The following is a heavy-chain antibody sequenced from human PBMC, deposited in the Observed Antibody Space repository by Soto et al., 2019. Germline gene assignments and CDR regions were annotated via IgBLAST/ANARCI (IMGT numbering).Heavy chain of an antibody. Sequence: GGSLRLSCAASGFTFSSYAMSWVRQAPGKGLEWVSAISGSGGSTYYADSVKGRFTISRDNSKNTLYLQMNSLRAEDTAVYYCAKGPYEYYYDSSGPHGYWGQGTLVTVSS. V-gene: IGHV3-23*01. CDR2: ISGSGGST. D-gene: IGHD3-22*01. J-gene: IGHJ4*02. CDR3: AKGPYEYYYDSSGPHGY. CDR1: GFTFSSYA.